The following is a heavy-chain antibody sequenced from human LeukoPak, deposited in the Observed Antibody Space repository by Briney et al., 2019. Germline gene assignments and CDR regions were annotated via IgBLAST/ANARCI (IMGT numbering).Heavy chain of an antibody. V-gene: IGHV6-1*01. CDR1: GDSVSNNNVA. J-gene: IGHJ4*02. D-gene: IGHD3-10*01. CDR2: TYQRSKWFN. Sequence: SQTLSLTCDISGDSVSNNNVAWAWIRQSPSRGLEWLGRTYQRSKWFNQYAVSMKGRISVNPDTSKNQVSLQLHSVTPEDTAVYYCAREGSGIPGHFDYWGQGTLVTVSS. CDR3: AREGSGIPGHFDY.